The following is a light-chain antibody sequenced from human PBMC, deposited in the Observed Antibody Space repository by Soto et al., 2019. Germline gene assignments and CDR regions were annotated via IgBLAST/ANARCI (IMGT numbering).Light chain of an antibody. CDR1: SANIGADYD. CDR2: GNS. CDR3: QSSENGLSESV. V-gene: IGLV1-40*01. J-gene: IGLJ1*01. Sequence: QSVLTQPPSVSGAPGQRVTISCTGSSANIGADYDVHWYQQLPETPPKLLIFGNSNRPSGVPDRFSGSKSGTSASLTISGLQAEDEGDYYCQSSENGLSESVFXTGTKLTVL.